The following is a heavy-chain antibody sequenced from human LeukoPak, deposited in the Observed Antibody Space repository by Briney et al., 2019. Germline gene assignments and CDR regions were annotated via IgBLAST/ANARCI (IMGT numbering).Heavy chain of an antibody. V-gene: IGHV5-51*01. D-gene: IGHD3-10*01. CDR3: ARQIYAGSGSWFY. J-gene: IGHJ4*02. CDR1: GYSFTNYW. Sequence: GESLKISCQGSGYSFTNYWIGWVRQMAGEGLEWMGTINPADSDARYSLSSRGQVTISTDKSISTAYLQWSSLEASDTAMYYCARQIYAGSGSWFYWGQGTLVTVSS. CDR2: INPADSDA.